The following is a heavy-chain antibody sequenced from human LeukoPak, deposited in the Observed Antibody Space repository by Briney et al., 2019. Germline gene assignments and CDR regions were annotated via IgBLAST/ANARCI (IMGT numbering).Heavy chain of an antibody. D-gene: IGHD3/OR15-3a*01. Sequence: GGSLILSCSASGFTFSSYSMNWVRQAPGKGLEWISYIGTSSTIYYADSVTGRFTISRDNAKSSLFLQMNSLRAEDTAVYYCARERRAGTSYYFDYWGQGTLVTVSS. CDR1: GFTFSSYS. J-gene: IGHJ4*02. CDR2: IGTSSTI. V-gene: IGHV3-48*01. CDR3: ARERRAGTSYYFDY.